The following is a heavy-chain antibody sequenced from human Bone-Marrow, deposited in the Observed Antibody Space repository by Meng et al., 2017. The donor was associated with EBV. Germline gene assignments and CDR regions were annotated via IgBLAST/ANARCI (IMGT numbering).Heavy chain of an antibody. CDR3: AREGRYYYDSSGVDY. CDR2: IYHSGST. Sequence: QVQLPGSSPGLVKPSGALSLTCGGSGGSISSSNLWSWARQPPGKGLEWIGEIYHSGSTNYNPSLKSRVTISVDKSKTQFSLKLSSVTAADTAVYYCAREGRYYYDSSGVDYWGQGTLVTVSS. V-gene: IGHV4-4*02. J-gene: IGHJ4*02. CDR1: GGSISSSNL. D-gene: IGHD3-22*01.